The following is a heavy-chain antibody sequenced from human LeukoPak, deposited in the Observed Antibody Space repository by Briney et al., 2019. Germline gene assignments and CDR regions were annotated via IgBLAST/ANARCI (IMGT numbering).Heavy chain of an antibody. CDR3: ARDGWFGELDKDHFDY. CDR2: ISLSSTYT. J-gene: IGHJ4*02. V-gene: IGHV3-11*06. CDR1: GFTFSDYH. D-gene: IGHD3-10*01. Sequence: PGGSLRLSCAASGFTFSDYHMSWIRQAPGKGLEWVSYISLSSTYTNYADSVKGRFTISRDNAKNLLYLQMNSLRAEETAVYYCARDGWFGELDKDHFDYWGQGTLVTVSS.